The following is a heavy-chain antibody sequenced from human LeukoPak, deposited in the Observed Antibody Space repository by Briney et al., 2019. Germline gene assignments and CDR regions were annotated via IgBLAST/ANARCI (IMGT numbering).Heavy chain of an antibody. D-gene: IGHD2-2*01. CDR3: ARDRQYQLLKVLYNWFDP. J-gene: IGHJ5*02. CDR1: GGTFSSYT. CDR2: IIPILGIA. Sequence: SVKVSRKASGGTFSSYTISWVRQAPGQGLEWMGRIIPILGIANYAQKFQGRVTITADKSTSTAYMELSSLRSEDTAVYYCARDRQYQLLKVLYNWFDPWGQGTLVTVSS. V-gene: IGHV1-69*04.